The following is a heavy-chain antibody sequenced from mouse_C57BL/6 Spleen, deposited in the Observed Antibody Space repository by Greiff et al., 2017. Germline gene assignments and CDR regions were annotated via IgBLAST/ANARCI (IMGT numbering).Heavy chain of an antibody. D-gene: IGHD2-5*01. CDR1: GYAFTNYL. J-gene: IGHJ2*01. Sequence: QVQLQQSGAELVRPGTSVKVSCKASGYAFTNYLIEWVKQRPGQGLEWIGVINPGSGGTNYNEKFKGKATLTADKSSSTAYMQLSSLTSEDSAVYFFARKAYYSNYGFDYWGQGTTLTVSS. CDR3: ARKAYYSNYGFDY. V-gene: IGHV1-54*01. CDR2: INPGSGGT.